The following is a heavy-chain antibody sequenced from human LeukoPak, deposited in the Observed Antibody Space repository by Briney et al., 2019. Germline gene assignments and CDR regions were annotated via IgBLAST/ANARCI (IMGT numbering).Heavy chain of an antibody. D-gene: IGHD6-13*01. CDR2: ISYDGSNK. V-gene: IGHV3-30-3*01. Sequence: GGSLRLSCAASGFTFSSYAMHWVRQALGKGLEWVAVISYDGSNKYYADSVKGRFTISRDNSKNTLYLQMNSLRAEDTAVYYCARDGRIAAAGTRGAVDYWGQGTLVTVSS. CDR3: ARDGRIAAAGTRGAVDY. CDR1: GFTFSSYA. J-gene: IGHJ4*02.